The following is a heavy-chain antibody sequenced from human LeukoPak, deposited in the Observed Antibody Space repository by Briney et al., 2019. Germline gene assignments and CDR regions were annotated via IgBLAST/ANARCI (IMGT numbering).Heavy chain of an antibody. Sequence: GGSLRLSCAASGFTFSSYAMSWVRQAPGKGLEWVSAISGSGGSTYYADSVKGRFTISRDNSKNTLYLQMNSLRAEDTAVYYCAKDGGHGDAQRTGNYWGQGTLVTVSS. CDR2: ISGSGGST. J-gene: IGHJ4*02. D-gene: IGHD4-17*01. CDR1: GFTFSSYA. V-gene: IGHV3-23*01. CDR3: AKDGGHGDAQRTGNY.